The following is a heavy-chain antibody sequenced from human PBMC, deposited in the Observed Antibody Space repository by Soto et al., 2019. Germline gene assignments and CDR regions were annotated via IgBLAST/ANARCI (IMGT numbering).Heavy chain of an antibody. D-gene: IGHD6-19*01. CDR2: ISGYNGNT. Sequence: QVQLVQSGAEVKKPGASVTVSCKTSGYTFSNYGINWVRQAPGQGLEWMGWISGYNGNTNYAQTVQGRVTMTTDTTTGKVYMGLRSLKSDDAAIYYCSRFIMVGGWFDPNYYHGMDVWGQGTTVTVSS. CDR1: GYTFSNYG. V-gene: IGHV1-18*01. CDR3: SRFIMVGGWFDPNYYHGMDV. J-gene: IGHJ6*02.